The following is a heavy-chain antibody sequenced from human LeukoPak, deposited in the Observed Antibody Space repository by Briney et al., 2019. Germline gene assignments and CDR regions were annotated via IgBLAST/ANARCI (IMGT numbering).Heavy chain of an antibody. CDR1: GGSISSGDYY. CDR3: ARGMVRGVPVAFDT. V-gene: IGHV4-30-4*01. J-gene: IGHJ3*02. CDR2: IYYSGST. D-gene: IGHD3-10*01. Sequence: PSQTLSLTCTVSGGSISSGDYYWSWIRQPPGKGLEWIGYIYYSGSTYYNPSLKSGVTISLDRSKNQFSLKLNSVTAADTAVYYCARGMVRGVPVAFDTWGQGTMVSVSS.